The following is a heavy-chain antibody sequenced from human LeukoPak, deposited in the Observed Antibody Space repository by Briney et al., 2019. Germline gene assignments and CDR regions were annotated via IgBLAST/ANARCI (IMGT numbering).Heavy chain of an antibody. V-gene: IGHV3-7*03. CDR1: GFTFDDYA. CDR3: ARGGGLDV. J-gene: IGHJ6*02. D-gene: IGHD3-16*01. Sequence: GGSLRLSCAASGFTFDDYAMHWARQAPGKGLEWVASINHNGNVNYYVDSVKGRFTISRDNAKNSLYLQMSNLRAEDTAVYFCARGGGLDVWGQGATVTVSS. CDR2: INHNGNVN.